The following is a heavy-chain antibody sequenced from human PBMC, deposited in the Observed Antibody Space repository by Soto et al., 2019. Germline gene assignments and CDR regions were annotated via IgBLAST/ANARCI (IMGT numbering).Heavy chain of an antibody. V-gene: IGHV3-30*03. D-gene: IGHD4-17*01. CDR2: ISYDGSNK. CDR1: GFTFSSYG. CDR3: ARDPPFHTVTTTTRGAFDI. J-gene: IGHJ3*02. Sequence: GGSLRLSCAASGFTFSSYGMHWVRQAPGKGLEWVAVISYDGSNKYYADSVKGRFTISRDNSKNTLYLQMNSLRAEDTAVYYCARDPPFHTVTTTTRGAFDIWGQGTMVTVSS.